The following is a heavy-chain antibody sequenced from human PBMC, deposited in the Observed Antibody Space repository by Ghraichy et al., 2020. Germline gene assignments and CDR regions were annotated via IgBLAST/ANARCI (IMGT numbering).Heavy chain of an antibody. D-gene: IGHD3-3*01. J-gene: IGHJ6*02. Sequence: SETLSLTCAVSGGSISSGDYSWTWIRQQPGKGLEWIGYIYHSGNGHYNPSLQSRVSFSVDWSKNQFSLTLTSVTAADAAEYYCAILASYGVDVWGQGTTVTVSS. CDR2: IYHSGNG. V-gene: IGHV4-30-2*01. CDR3: AILASYGVDV. CDR1: GGSISSGDYS.